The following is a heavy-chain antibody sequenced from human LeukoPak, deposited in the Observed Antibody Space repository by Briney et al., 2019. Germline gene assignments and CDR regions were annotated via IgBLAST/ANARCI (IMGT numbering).Heavy chain of an antibody. J-gene: IGHJ4*02. CDR1: GGSISSSSYY. Sequence: KPSETLSLTCTVSGGSISSSSYYWGWIRQPPGKGLEWIGSIYYSGSTYYNPSLKSRVIISVDTSKNQFSLKLSSVTAADTAVYYCASLPSSSAAGRDWGQGTLVTVSS. V-gene: IGHV4-39*07. CDR3: ASLPSSSAAGRD. CDR2: IYYSGST. D-gene: IGHD6-13*01.